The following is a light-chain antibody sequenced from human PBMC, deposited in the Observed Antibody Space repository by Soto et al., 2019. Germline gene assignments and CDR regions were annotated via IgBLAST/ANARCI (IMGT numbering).Light chain of an antibody. V-gene: IGLV1-51*01. CDR3: GTWYSGRSAVV. Sequence: QSVLTQPPSVSAAPGRKVTISCSGSSSNIGNNYVSWYQQLPGTAPKLLIYDNNHRPSGIADRFSGAKSGTAAALRITGLQTGDEADYYCGTWYSGRSAVVFGGGTKLTVL. CDR1: SSNIGNNY. CDR2: DNN. J-gene: IGLJ2*01.